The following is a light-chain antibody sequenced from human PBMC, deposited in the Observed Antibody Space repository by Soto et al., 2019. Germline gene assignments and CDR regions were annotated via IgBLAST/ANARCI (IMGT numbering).Light chain of an antibody. CDR1: SYNIGSNP. Sequence: QSVLTQPPSASGTPGQRVTISCSGSSYNIGSNPVNWYQQLPGTSPKLLIYSSNQRPSGVPDRFSGSKSGTSASLAISGLQSEDEADYYCAAWDDSLNGDVFGTGTKVTVL. J-gene: IGLJ1*01. CDR3: AAWDDSLNGDV. CDR2: SSN. V-gene: IGLV1-44*01.